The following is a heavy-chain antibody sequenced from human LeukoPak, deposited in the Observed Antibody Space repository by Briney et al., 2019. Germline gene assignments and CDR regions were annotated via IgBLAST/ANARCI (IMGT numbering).Heavy chain of an antibody. J-gene: IGHJ4*02. V-gene: IGHV4-61*08. CDR3: ASESPWFDY. CDR1: DGSVSSGGYY. CDR2: IHYSGST. Sequence: SETLSLTCTVSDGSVSSGGYYWSWIRQPPGKGLEWIGYIHYSGSTNYNPFLKSRVTISVDTSKSQFSLKMNSVTAADTVVYYCASESPWFDYWGQGTLVTVSS.